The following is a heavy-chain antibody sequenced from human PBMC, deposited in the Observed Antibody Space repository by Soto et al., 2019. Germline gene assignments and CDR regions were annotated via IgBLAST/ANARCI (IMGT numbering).Heavy chain of an antibody. Sequence: GASVKVSCTASGYTFTSYYMHWVRQAPGQGLEWMGIINPSGGSTSYAQKFQGRVTMTRDTSTSTVYMELSSLRSEDTAVYYCARDLGPPAAAGTVGGYWGQGTLVTVSS. CDR2: INPSGGST. J-gene: IGHJ4*02. V-gene: IGHV1-46*01. CDR1: GYTFTSYY. D-gene: IGHD6-13*01. CDR3: ARDLGPPAAAGTVGGY.